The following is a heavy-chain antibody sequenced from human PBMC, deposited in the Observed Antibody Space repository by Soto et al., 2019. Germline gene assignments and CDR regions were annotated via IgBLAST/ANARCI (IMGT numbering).Heavy chain of an antibody. CDR1: EDTFRNYA. V-gene: IGHV1-69*06. CDR2: IIPIFGTA. J-gene: IGHJ2*01. CDR3: ASTKYDSSAYYYWYLGL. Sequence: QVELVQSGAEVKKPGSSVKVSCQASEDTFRNYAISWLRQAPGQGLEWMGGIIPIFGTANYAQKFQGRVTITMKTSANTVYLELSSLISEDTAVYYCASTKYDSSAYYYWYLGLWGRGTLVTVSS. D-gene: IGHD3-22*01.